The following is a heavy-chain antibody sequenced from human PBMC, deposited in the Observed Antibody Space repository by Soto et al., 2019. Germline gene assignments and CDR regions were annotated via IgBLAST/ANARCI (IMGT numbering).Heavy chain of an antibody. CDR3: ARVPIVATFWYSAY. J-gene: IGHJ4*02. V-gene: IGHV3-21*01. CDR2: ISSSSSYI. CDR1: GFTFSSYS. Sequence: GGSLRLSCAASGFTFSSYSMNWVRQAPGKGLEWVSSISSSSSYIYYADSVKGRFTISSANAKNSLHLQMNSLRAEDTAVYYSARVPIVATFWYSAYWGQGTLVTVSS. D-gene: IGHD5-12*01.